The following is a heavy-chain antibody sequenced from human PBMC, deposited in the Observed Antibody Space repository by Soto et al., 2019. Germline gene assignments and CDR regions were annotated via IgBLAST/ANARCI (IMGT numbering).Heavy chain of an antibody. D-gene: IGHD3-3*01. CDR3: ARGRLEGYDFWSCIVAFDV. Sequence: ASVKVSCKASGGTFSGFAISWVRQAPGQGLEWMGQIIPMFGTTKYAQNFQGRATITADKSTSTAYVELSSLRSEDTAVYYCARGRLEGYDFWSCIVAFDVCRQVTKVTVSS. CDR1: GGTFSGFA. V-gene: IGHV1-69*06. CDR2: IIPMFGTT. J-gene: IGHJ3*01.